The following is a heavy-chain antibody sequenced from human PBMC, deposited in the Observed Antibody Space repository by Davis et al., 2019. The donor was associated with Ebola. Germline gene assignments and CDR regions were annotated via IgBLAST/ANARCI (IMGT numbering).Heavy chain of an antibody. J-gene: IGHJ4*02. V-gene: IGHV4-59*01. Sequence: MPSETLSLTCTVSGVSITSYYWSWIRQPPGKGLEWIGYIHYSGSSNYNPSLKSRVSISTDTSKKQFSLRLTSVIAADTAVYYCARLVALYDNSGYAYFDYWGQGNLVTVSA. D-gene: IGHD3-22*01. CDR2: IHYSGSS. CDR1: GVSITSYY. CDR3: ARLVALYDNSGYAYFDY.